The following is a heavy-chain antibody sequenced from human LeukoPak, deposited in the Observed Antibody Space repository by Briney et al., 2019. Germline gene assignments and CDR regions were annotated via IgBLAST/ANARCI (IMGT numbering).Heavy chain of an antibody. CDR2: VSTYSSDT. J-gene: IGHJ5*02. Sequence: ASVKVSCKASGYIFSSNGISWVRQAPGQGLEWVGWVSTYSSDTNYAQRFQGRVIMTTDTSTSTAYMELRSLRPDDTAVYYCVRDNWNEFDPWGQGTLVTVSS. V-gene: IGHV1-18*01. D-gene: IGHD1-1*01. CDR3: VRDNWNEFDP. CDR1: GYIFSSNG.